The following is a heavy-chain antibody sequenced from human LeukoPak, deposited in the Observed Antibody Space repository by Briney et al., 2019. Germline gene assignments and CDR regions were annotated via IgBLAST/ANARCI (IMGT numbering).Heavy chain of an antibody. Sequence: ASVKVSCKASGYTFTSYDINWVRQATGQGLEWMGWMNPNSGNTGYAQKFQGRVTMTRNTSISTAYMELSSLRSEDTAVYYCATYSGRRGRQWLVFDYWGQGTLVTVSS. CDR1: GYTFTSYD. D-gene: IGHD6-19*01. CDR3: ATYSGRRGRQWLVFDY. V-gene: IGHV1-8*01. CDR2: MNPNSGNT. J-gene: IGHJ4*02.